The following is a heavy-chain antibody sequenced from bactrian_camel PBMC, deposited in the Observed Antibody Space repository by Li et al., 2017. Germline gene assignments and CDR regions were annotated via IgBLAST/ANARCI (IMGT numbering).Heavy chain of an antibody. Sequence: HVQLVESGGGSVQTGGSLRLSCAASGYAYSIDCMGWFRQAPGKEREGVAVIYNVGGMTYYADSVKGRFTISRDNAKNTLYLQMNSLKTEDAAVYYCTGSATTAILGYLGQGTQVTVS. J-gene: IGHJ4*01. CDR3: TGSATTAILGY. CDR1: GYAYSIDC. V-gene: IGHV3S54*01. CDR2: IYNVGGMT. D-gene: IGHD5*01.